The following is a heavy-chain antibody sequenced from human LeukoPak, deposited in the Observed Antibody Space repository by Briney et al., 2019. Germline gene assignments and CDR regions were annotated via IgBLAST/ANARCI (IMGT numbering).Heavy chain of an antibody. D-gene: IGHD2-2*01. J-gene: IGHJ4*02. CDR3: ARESVVPAAVYSFDY. CDR2: INHSGST. Sequence: TSETLSLTCAVYGGSFSGYYWSWIRQPPGKGLEWIGEINHSGSTNYNPSLKSRVTISVDTSKNQFSLKLSSVTAADTAVYYCARESVVPAAVYSFDYWGQGTLVTVSS. CDR1: GGSFSGYY. V-gene: IGHV4-34*01.